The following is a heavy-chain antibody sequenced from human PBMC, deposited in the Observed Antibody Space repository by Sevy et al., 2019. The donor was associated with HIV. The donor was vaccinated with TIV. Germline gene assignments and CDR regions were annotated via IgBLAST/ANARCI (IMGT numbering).Heavy chain of an antibody. Sequence: GGSLRLSCADSGFTFSNYAMAWVRQAPGKGLEWVAVISDDGSYKDYADSVKGRFTISRDNSKNTLYVQMNSLRAEDTAVYYCVTLDYYDNSGSHPGYFDYWGQGTLVTVSS. CDR1: GFTFSNYA. CDR2: ISDDGSYK. D-gene: IGHD3-22*01. CDR3: VTLDYYDNSGSHPGYFDY. J-gene: IGHJ4*02. V-gene: IGHV3-30*04.